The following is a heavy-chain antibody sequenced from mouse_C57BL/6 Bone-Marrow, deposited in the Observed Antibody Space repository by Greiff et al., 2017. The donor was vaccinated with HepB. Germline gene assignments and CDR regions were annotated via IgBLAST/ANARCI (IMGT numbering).Heavy chain of an antibody. CDR1: GFTFSSYA. D-gene: IGHD2-3*01. Sequence: VHLVESGGGLVKPGGSLKLSCAASGFTFSSYAMSWVRQTPEKRLEWVATISDGGSYTYYPDNVKGRFTISRDNAKNNLYLQMSHLKSEDTAMYYCAREIYDGYFTSFAYWGQGTLVTVSA. V-gene: IGHV5-4*01. CDR2: ISDGGSYT. CDR3: AREIYDGYFTSFAY. J-gene: IGHJ3*01.